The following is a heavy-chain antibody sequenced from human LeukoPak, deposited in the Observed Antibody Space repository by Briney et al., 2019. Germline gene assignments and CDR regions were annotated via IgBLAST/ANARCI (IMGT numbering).Heavy chain of an antibody. J-gene: IGHJ4*02. V-gene: IGHV3-30-3*01. D-gene: IGHD3-10*01. CDR1: GFTFSSYA. Sequence: GGSLRLSCAASGFTFSSYAMHWVRQAPGKGLEWVAVISYDGSNKYYADSVKGRFTISRDNSKNTLYLQMNSLRAEDTAVYYCARAGGSYGSEDYFDYWGQGTLVTVSS. CDR3: ARAGGSYGSEDYFDY. CDR2: ISYDGSNK.